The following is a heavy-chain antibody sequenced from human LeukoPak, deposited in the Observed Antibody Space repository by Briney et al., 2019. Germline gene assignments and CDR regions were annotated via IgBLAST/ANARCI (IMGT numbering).Heavy chain of an antibody. V-gene: IGHV4-30-4*01. J-gene: IGHJ4*02. CDR1: GGSISSGDYY. CDR2: IYYSGST. Sequence: NPSETLSLTCTVSGGSISSGDYYWSWIRQPPGKGLEWIGYIYYSGSTYYNPSLKSRVTISVDTSKNQFSLKLSSVTAADTAVYYCARVYYYDNSGYGKDYFDYWGQGTLVTVSS. D-gene: IGHD3-22*01. CDR3: ARVYYYDNSGYGKDYFDY.